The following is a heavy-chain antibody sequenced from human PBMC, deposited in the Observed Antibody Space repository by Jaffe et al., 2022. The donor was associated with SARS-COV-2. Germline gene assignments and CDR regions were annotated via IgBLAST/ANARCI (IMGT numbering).Heavy chain of an antibody. J-gene: IGHJ4*02. CDR3: AKDLVDIVATIGGGVFDY. Sequence: EVQLLESGGGLVQPGGSLRLSCAASGFTFSSYAMSWVRQAPGKGLEWVSAISGSGGSTYYADSVKGRFTISRDNSKNTLYLQMNSLRAEDTAVYYCAKDLVDIVATIGGGVFDYWGQGTLVTVSS. V-gene: IGHV3-23*01. CDR1: GFTFSSYA. CDR2: ISGSGGST. D-gene: IGHD5-12*01.